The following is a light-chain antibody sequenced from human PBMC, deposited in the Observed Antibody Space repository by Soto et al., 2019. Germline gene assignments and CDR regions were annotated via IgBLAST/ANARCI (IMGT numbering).Light chain of an antibody. CDR3: QQLNSYPLT. CDR2: AAS. Sequence: DIQLTQSPSFLSASVEDRVTIACRASQGISSYLAWYQQKPGKAPKLLIYAASTLQSGVPSRFSGSGSGTEFTLTISSLQPEDFATYYCQQLNSYPLTFGGGTKVDI. J-gene: IGKJ4*01. CDR1: QGISSY. V-gene: IGKV1-9*01.